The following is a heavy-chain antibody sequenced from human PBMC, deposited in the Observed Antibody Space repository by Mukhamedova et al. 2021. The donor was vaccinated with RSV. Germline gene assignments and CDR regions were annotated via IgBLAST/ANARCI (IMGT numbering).Heavy chain of an antibody. CDR3: AKEGSNYGYLDS. CDR2: INWNGGDT. CDR1: DYT. V-gene: IGHV3-43*01. J-gene: IGHJ4*02. D-gene: IGHD3-10*01. Sequence: DYTMYWVRQAPGKGLEWVPLINWNGGDTYYTGSVKGRFTISRDNSKNSLYLQMNSLTSEDTALYYCAKEGSNYGYLDSWGQGTLV.